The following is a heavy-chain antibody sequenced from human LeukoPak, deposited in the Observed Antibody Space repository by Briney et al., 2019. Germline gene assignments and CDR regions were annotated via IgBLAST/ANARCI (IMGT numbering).Heavy chain of an antibody. V-gene: IGHV4-4*07. Sequence: SETLSLTCTVSGGSISSYYWSWIRQPAGKGLEWIGRIYTSGSTNYNPSLKSRVTISVDTSKNQFSLKLNSVTAADTAVYYCASRYFCSSTSCYTLDYWGQGTLVTVSS. D-gene: IGHD2-2*02. CDR3: ASRYFCSSTSCYTLDY. J-gene: IGHJ4*02. CDR2: IYTSGST. CDR1: GGSISSYY.